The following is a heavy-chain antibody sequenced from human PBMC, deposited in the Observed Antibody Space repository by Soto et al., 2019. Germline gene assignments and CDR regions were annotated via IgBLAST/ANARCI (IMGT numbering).Heavy chain of an antibody. CDR3: AKDLFSDDYGDYSAFDI. CDR1: GFTFSSYG. CDR2: ISYDGSNK. J-gene: IGHJ3*02. Sequence: QVQLVESGGGVVQPGRSLRLSCAASGFTFSSYGMHWVRQAPGKGLEWVAVISYDGSNKYYADSVKGRFTISRDNSKNTLYLQMNSLRAEDTAVYYCAKDLFSDDYGDYSAFDIWGQGTMVTVSS. V-gene: IGHV3-30*18. D-gene: IGHD4-17*01.